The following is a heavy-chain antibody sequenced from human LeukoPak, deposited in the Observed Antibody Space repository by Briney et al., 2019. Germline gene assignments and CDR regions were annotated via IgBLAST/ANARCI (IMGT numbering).Heavy chain of an antibody. J-gene: IGHJ4*02. CDR1: GYTFTSYD. D-gene: IGHD3-3*01. CDR3: ARGSPGTYYDFWSGYYLDY. Sequence: ASVKVSCKASGYTFTSYDINWVRQATGQGLEWMGWMNPNGGNTGYAQKFQGRVTMTRNTSISTAYMELSSLRSEDTAVYYCARGSPGTYYDFWSGYYLDYWGQGTLVTVCS. CDR2: MNPNGGNT. V-gene: IGHV1-8*01.